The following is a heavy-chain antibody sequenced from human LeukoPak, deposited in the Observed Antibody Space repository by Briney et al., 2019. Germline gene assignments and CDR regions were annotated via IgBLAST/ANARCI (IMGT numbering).Heavy chain of an antibody. CDR1: GGSISSGSYY. V-gene: IGHV4-61*02. J-gene: IGHJ4*02. Sequence: QTLSLTCTVSGGSISSGSYYWNWIRQPAGKGLEWIGRIYTSGITNYNPSLKSRVTISVDTSKSQFSLKLSSVTAADTAVYYCARRGDSWGQGILVTVSS. CDR2: IYTSGIT. CDR3: ARRGDS.